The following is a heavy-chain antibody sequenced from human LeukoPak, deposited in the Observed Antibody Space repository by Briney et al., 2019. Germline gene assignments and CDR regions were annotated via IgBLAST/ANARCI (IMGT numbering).Heavy chain of an antibody. V-gene: IGHV3-33*06. CDR3: AKAGGNSGYDNYYYTDV. D-gene: IGHD5-12*01. CDR1: GFTFSTYG. CDR2: IWYDGTNK. J-gene: IGHJ6*03. Sequence: GRSLTLSCAASGFTFSTYGMEWVRQAPGKGLEWVALIWYDGTNKYYIDSVKGRFTISRDNSKNTLYLQMNSLRAEDTAVYYCAKAGGNSGYDNYYYTDVWGKGTTVTVSS.